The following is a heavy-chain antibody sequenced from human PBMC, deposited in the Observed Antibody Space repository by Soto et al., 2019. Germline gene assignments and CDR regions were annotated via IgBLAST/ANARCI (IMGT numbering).Heavy chain of an antibody. Sequence: ASVKVSCKASGYTFTCYDINWVRQATGQGLEWMGWMNPNSGNTGYAQKFQGRVTMTRNTSISTAYMELSSLRSEDTAVYYCARRGDCSGGSCYLDAFDIWGQGTMVTVSS. CDR3: ARRGDCSGGSCYLDAFDI. CDR2: MNPNSGNT. D-gene: IGHD2-15*01. V-gene: IGHV1-8*01. J-gene: IGHJ3*02. CDR1: GYTFTCYD.